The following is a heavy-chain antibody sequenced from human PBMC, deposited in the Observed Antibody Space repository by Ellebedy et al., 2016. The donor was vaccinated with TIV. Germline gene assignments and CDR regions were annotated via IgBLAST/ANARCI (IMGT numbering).Heavy chain of an antibody. Sequence: GESLKISCAASGFTFSNAWMSWVRQAPGKGLEWVGRIKSKTDGGTTDYAAPVKGRFTISRDDSKNTLYLQMNSLKTEGTAVYYCTTGYVVVPAAIPDYYYYYGMDVWGQGTTVTVSS. CDR1: GFTFSNAW. CDR2: IKSKTDGGTT. V-gene: IGHV3-15*01. D-gene: IGHD2-2*01. CDR3: TTGYVVVPAAIPDYYYYYGMDV. J-gene: IGHJ6*02.